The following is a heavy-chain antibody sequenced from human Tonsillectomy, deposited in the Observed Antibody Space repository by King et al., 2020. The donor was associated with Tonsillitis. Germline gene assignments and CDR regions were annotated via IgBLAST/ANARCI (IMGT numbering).Heavy chain of an antibody. CDR3: AKDFIGLSDWSFDL. Sequence: HVQLVESGGGVVQPGTSLRLSCAAAGFTFGNYGMHWVRQAPDKGLEWVALIAYDASYENYAESVKGRFTISRANSKNTLYMEMNSLRAEDTALYYCAKDFIGLSDWSFDLWGRGTLVTVSS. V-gene: IGHV3-30*18. J-gene: IGHJ2*01. CDR1: GFTFGNYG. D-gene: IGHD3-16*01. CDR2: IAYDASYE.